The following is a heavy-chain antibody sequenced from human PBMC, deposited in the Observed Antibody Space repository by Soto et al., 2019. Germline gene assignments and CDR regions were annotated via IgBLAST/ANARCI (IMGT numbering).Heavy chain of an antibody. CDR2: ISAHNGNT. Sequence: ASVKVSCKASGYTFTSYGISWVRQAPGQGLEWMGWISAHNGNTNYAQKLQGRVTMTTDTSTSTAYMELRSLRSDDTAVYYCARSVTTMVRGVIRRRVDYWGQGTLVTVSS. V-gene: IGHV1-18*01. CDR3: ARSVTTMVRGVIRRRVDY. CDR1: GYTFTSYG. J-gene: IGHJ4*02. D-gene: IGHD3-10*01.